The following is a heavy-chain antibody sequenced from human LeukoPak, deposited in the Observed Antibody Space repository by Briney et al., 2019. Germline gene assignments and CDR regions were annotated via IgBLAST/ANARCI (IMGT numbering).Heavy chain of an antibody. CDR1: GGSISNYY. D-gene: IGHD1-7*01. V-gene: IGHV4-59*01. J-gene: IGHJ3*02. CDR3: ARRTGTTVWDDAFDI. Sequence: SETLSLTCTVSGGSISNYYWIWIRQPPGKGLEWIAYIDYSGSTYYNPSLKSRITISVDTSKSQLSLRLSSVTAADTAVYYCARRTGTTVWDDAFDIWGQGTMVTVSS. CDR2: IDYSGST.